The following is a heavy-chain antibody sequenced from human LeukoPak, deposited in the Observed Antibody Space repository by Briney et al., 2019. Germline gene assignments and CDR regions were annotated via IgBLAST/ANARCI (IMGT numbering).Heavy chain of an antibody. V-gene: IGHV4-59*01. CDR1: GGSISSYY. CDR2: IYYSGST. Sequence: SETLFLTCTVSGGSISSYYWSWIRQPPGKGLEWIGYIYYSGSTNYKPSLKSRVTISVDTSKNQFSLKLSSVTAADTAVYYCARTRSSGPKGYFDYWGQGTLVTVSS. D-gene: IGHD3-22*01. CDR3: ARTRSSGPKGYFDY. J-gene: IGHJ4*02.